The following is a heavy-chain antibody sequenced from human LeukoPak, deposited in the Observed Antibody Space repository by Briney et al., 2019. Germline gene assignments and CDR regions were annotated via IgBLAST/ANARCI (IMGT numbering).Heavy chain of an antibody. Sequence: PGGSLRLSCAASGFTFSSYSMNWVRQAPGKGLEWVSSISSSSSYIYYADSVKGRFTISRDNSKNTLYLQMNSLRAEDTAVYYCAKVGDCSSTSCYLAYFDYWGQGTLVTVSS. J-gene: IGHJ4*02. CDR3: AKVGDCSSTSCYLAYFDY. CDR1: GFTFSSYS. D-gene: IGHD2-2*01. V-gene: IGHV3-21*04. CDR2: ISSSSSYI.